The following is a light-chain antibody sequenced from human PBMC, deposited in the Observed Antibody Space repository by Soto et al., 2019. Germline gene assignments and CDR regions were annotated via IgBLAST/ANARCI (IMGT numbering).Light chain of an antibody. CDR1: QSVSNN. CDR2: DAS. Sequence: ILMTQSPATLSVSPGERATLSCRASQSVSNNLAWYQQKPGQAPRLLIYDASTRATGIPARFSGSGSGTEFTLTISSLQSEDFVVYYCQQYNNWTPWTFGQGTKVESK. V-gene: IGKV3-15*01. J-gene: IGKJ1*01. CDR3: QQYNNWTPWT.